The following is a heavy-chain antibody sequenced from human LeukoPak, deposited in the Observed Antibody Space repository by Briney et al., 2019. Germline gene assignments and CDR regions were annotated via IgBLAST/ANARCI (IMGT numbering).Heavy chain of an antibody. D-gene: IGHD2-15*01. CDR1: GYTFTGYY. V-gene: IGHV1-2*02. J-gene: IGHJ4*02. Sequence: ASVKVSCKASGYTFTGYYMHWVRQAPGQGLEWMGWISPNSGGTKYAQKFQGRVTMTRDTSISTAYMELSRLRFDDTAVYYCARGFRYCSGGSCYSGWSFDYWGQGTLVTVSS. CDR3: ARGFRYCSGGSCYSGWSFDY. CDR2: ISPNSGGT.